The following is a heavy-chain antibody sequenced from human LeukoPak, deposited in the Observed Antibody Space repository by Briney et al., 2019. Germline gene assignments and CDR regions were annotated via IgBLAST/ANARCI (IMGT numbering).Heavy chain of an antibody. CDR2: INPNSGGT. CDR1: GYTFTAYY. CDR3: ARDRLEMATIPAY. Sequence: ASVKVSCKASGYTFTAYYMHWVRQVPGQGLEWMGWINPNSGGTNYAQKFQGRVTMTRDTSISTAYMELSRLRSDDTAVYYCARDRLEMATIPAYWGQGTLVTVSS. V-gene: IGHV1-2*02. D-gene: IGHD5-24*01. J-gene: IGHJ4*02.